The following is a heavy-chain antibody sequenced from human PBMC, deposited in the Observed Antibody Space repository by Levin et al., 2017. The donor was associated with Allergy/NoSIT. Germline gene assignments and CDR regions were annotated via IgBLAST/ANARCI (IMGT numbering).Heavy chain of an antibody. CDR1: GDSVSSNSAA. CDR3: ARADVVPSGGYYYGSGSSRGRGYYYGMDG. Sequence: SQTLSLTCAISGDSVSSNSAAWNWIRQSPSRGLEWLGRTYYRSKWYNDYAVSVKSRITINPDTSKNQFSLQLNSVTPEDTAVYYCARADVVPSGGYYYGSGSSRGRGYYYGMDGWGQGTTVTVSS. V-gene: IGHV6-1*01. D-gene: IGHD3-10*01. CDR2: TYYRSKWYN. J-gene: IGHJ6*02.